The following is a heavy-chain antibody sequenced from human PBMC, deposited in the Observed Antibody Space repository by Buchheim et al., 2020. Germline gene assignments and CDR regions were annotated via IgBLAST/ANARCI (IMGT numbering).Heavy chain of an antibody. J-gene: IGHJ4*02. Sequence: QVQLQESGPGLVKPSETLSLTCTVSGGSVSSGSYYWSWIRQPPGKGLEWIGYIYYSGGTNYNPSLKSRVTISVDTSKNQFSLTLSSVTAADTAMYYCARVPVYSDSSGYGLFGVDCWGQGT. CDR1: GGSVSSGSYY. D-gene: IGHD3-22*01. CDR3: ARVPVYSDSSGYGLFGVDC. V-gene: IGHV4-61*01. CDR2: IYYSGGT.